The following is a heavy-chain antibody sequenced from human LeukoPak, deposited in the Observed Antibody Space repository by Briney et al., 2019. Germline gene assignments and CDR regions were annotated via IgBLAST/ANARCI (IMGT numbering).Heavy chain of an antibody. CDR2: IIPIFGTA. Sequence: SVRVSCKASGGTFSSYAISWVRQAPGQGLEWMGGIIPIFGTANYAQKFQGRVTITADESTSTAYMELSSLRSEDTAVYYCARGVGLTYYYGSGSLGAFDIWGQGTMVTVSS. J-gene: IGHJ3*02. CDR3: ARGVGLTYYYGSGSLGAFDI. D-gene: IGHD3-10*01. CDR1: GGTFSSYA. V-gene: IGHV1-69*01.